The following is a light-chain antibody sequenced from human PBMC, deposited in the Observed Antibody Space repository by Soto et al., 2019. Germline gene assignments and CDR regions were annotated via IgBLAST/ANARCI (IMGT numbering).Light chain of an antibody. Sequence: QSVLTQPPSVSAAPGQKVTISCSGSSSNIGSYYVSWYQQLPGTAPKLLIFDNNRRPSEIPDRFSGSKSATSATLGITGLQTGDEADYYCGAWDSSLSGVVFGGGTKLTVL. CDR2: DNN. CDR1: SSNIGSYY. V-gene: IGLV1-51*01. CDR3: GAWDSSLSGVV. J-gene: IGLJ2*01.